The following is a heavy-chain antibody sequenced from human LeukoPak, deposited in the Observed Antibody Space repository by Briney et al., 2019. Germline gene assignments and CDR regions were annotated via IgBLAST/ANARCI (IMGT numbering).Heavy chain of an antibody. Sequence: SSETLSLTCTVSGGSINSYYGSGIRQPPGKGVEWIAYIYYSGDTSYNPSLKSRVAISVDTSKNQFSLKLNSVPAADTAVYYCASTRAVAGGYYFDYWGQGTLVTVSS. CDR3: ASTRAVAGGYYFDY. V-gene: IGHV4-59*08. D-gene: IGHD6-19*01. CDR2: IYYSGDT. CDR1: GGSINSYY. J-gene: IGHJ4*02.